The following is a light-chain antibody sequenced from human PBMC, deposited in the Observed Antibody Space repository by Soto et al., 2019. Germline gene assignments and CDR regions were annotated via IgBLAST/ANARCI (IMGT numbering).Light chain of an antibody. J-gene: IGLJ2*01. CDR2: EVT. V-gene: IGLV2-18*02. CDR1: SSDIGRYNR. CDR3: SSYTTRSTLV. Sequence: QSALTPPPSVSGSPGQSVTISCTGTSSDIGRYNRVSWYQQPPGAAPKLIIYEVTNRPSGVLDRFSGSKSGNTASLTITGLQAEDESDYFCSSYTTRSTLVFGGGTKLTVL.